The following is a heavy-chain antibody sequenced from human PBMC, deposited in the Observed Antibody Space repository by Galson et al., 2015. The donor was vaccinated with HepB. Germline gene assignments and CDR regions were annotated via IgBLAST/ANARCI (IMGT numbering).Heavy chain of an antibody. CDR3: ASHDYGDYGPLGY. CDR1: GFTVSSNY. Sequence: SLRLSCAASGFTVSSNYMSWVRQAPGKGLEWVSVIYSGGSTYYADSVKGRFTISRDNSKNTLYLQMNSLRAEDTAVYYCASHDYGDYGPLGYWGQGTLVTVSS. V-gene: IGHV3-53*01. D-gene: IGHD4-17*01. J-gene: IGHJ4*02. CDR2: IYSGGST.